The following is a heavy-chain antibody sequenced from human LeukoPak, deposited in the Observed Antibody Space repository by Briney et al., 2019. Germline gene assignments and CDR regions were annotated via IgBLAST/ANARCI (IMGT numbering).Heavy chain of an antibody. J-gene: IGHJ6*04. CDR1: GGTFGSYA. Sequence: ASVKVSCKASGGTFGSYAISWVRQAPGQGLEWMGGIIPIFGTANYAQKFQGRVTITADESTSTAYMELSSLRSEDTAVYYCARYGSRDGDYYYYGMDVWGKGTTATVSS. V-gene: IGHV1-69*13. CDR3: ARYGSRDGDYYYYGMDV. CDR2: IIPIFGTA. D-gene: IGHD5-24*01.